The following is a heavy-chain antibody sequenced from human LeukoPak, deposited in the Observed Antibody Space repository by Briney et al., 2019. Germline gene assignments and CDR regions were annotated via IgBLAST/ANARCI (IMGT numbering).Heavy chain of an antibody. CDR2: IYHSGST. CDR1: GGSISSNNW. V-gene: IGHV4-4*02. J-gene: IGHJ5*02. D-gene: IGHD6-13*01. Sequence: SGTLSLTCAVSGGSISSNNWWSWVRQPPGKGLEWIGKIYHSGSTNYNPSLKSRVTISVDKSKNQFSLKLSSVTAADTAVYYCARGRPGIAAAGSNWFDPWGQGTLVTVSS. CDR3: ARGRPGIAAAGSNWFDP.